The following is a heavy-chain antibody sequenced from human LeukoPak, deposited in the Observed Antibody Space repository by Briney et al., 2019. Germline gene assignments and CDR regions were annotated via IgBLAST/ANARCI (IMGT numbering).Heavy chain of an antibody. V-gene: IGHV3-49*04. D-gene: IGHD6-13*01. J-gene: IGHJ4*02. CDR1: GFTFGDYA. CDR3: TRDIDSSSWYQQDY. CDR2: IRSKAYGGTT. Sequence: PGRSLRLSCTASGFTFGDYAMSWARQAPGKGLEWVGFIRSKAYGGTTEYAASVEGRFTISRDDSKSIAYLQMNSLKTEDTAVYYCTRDIDSSSWYQQDYWGQGTLVTVSS.